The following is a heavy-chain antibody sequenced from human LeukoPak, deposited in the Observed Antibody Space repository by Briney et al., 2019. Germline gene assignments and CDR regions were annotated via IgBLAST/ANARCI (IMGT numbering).Heavy chain of an antibody. CDR2: INPNTGGT. D-gene: IGHD3-10*02. CDR3: ATEGGTQLCSYFDH. V-gene: IGHV1-2*02. J-gene: IGHJ4*02. Sequence: GASVKVSCTASGYTFTASTIHRVCQAPGQGLEWMGWINPNTGGTNFAQRFQGRVTMTRDTSINTAYMELSSLRSDDTAMYYCATEGGTQLCSYFDHWGQGTLVTVSS. CDR1: GYTFTAST.